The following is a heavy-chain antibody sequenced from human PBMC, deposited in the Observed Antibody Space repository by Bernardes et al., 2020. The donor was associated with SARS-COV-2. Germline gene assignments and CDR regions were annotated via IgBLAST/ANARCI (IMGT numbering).Heavy chain of an antibody. D-gene: IGHD3-22*01. CDR3: ARGPMRGWFDP. CDR2: LNHSGST. J-gene: IGHJ5*02. CDR1: GGSFSGYY. Sequence: SEPLYLTCAVYGGSFSGYYWSWIRKPPGKGLEWIGELNHSGSTNYNPSLKSRVTISVDTSKNQFSLKVNSVTAADTAFYYCARGPMRGWFDPWGQGTLVTVSS. V-gene: IGHV4-34*01.